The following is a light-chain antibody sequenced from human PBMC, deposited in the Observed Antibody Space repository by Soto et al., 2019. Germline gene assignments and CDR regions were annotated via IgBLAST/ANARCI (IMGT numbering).Light chain of an antibody. V-gene: IGKV1-5*03. CDR1: QSISSW. CDR3: QQDNSYPWT. Sequence: DIQMTQFPSTLSASVGDRVTITCRASQSISSWLAWYQQKPGKAPKLLIYKASSLESGVPSRFSGSGSGTELTITISTLQTDDFALYYCQQDNSYPWTFGQGTKVQIK. CDR2: KAS. J-gene: IGKJ1*01.